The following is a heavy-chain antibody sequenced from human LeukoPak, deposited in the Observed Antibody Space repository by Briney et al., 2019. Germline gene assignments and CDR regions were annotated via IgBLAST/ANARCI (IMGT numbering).Heavy chain of an antibody. CDR2: INPSGCST. J-gene: IGHJ5*02. CDR1: GYTFTSYY. D-gene: IGHD3-3*01. CDR3: ARDSIGAIFGVVNNWFDP. Sequence: ASVKVSCKASGYTFTSYYMHWVRQAPGQGLEWMGIINPSGCSTSYAQKFQGRDTMTRDTSTSTVYMELSSLSSEDTAVYYCARDSIGAIFGVVNNWFDPWGQGTLVTVSS. V-gene: IGHV1-46*01.